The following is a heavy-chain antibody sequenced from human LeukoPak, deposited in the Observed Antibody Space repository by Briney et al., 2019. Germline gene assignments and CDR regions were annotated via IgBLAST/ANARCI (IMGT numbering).Heavy chain of an antibody. J-gene: IGHJ4*02. CDR1: GLTFGNYG. CDR2: IGGSGSTT. Sequence: TGGSLRLSCVASGLTFGNYGMNWVRQAPGKGLEWVSSIGGSGSTTYYADSVRGRFTISRDNSKSSMHLQMSSLRAEDTAIYYCAEVESSYCRIWGQGTLVTVSS. V-gene: IGHV3-23*01. CDR3: AEVESSYCRI. D-gene: IGHD3-10*01.